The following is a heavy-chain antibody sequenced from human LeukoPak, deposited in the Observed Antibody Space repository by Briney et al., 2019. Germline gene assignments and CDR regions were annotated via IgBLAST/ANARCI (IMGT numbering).Heavy chain of an antibody. CDR3: VKDRPNYYGSNGHYYRQNGDY. CDR1: GFTFSIYA. J-gene: IGHJ4*02. D-gene: IGHD3-22*01. V-gene: IGHV3-23*01. CDR2: ITSISSAP. Sequence: PGGSLRLSCAASGFTFSIYAMSWVRQAPGKGLEWVSSITSISSAPFYADSVKGRLTISRDSSRDHLYLQMNSLRAGDKAIYYCVKDRPNYYGSNGHYYRQNGDYWGQGALVTVSS.